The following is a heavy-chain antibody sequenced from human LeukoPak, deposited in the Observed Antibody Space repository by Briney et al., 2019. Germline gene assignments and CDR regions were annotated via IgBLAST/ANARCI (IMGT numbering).Heavy chain of an antibody. CDR3: ARCSGYGMDV. CDR1: GFTFSSYA. Sequence: PGGSLRLSCAASGFTFSSYAMHWVRQAPGKGLERVAVMSFDGTHIYYADSVKGRFTISRDNSKNTLYLQMNSLRAEDTAVYYCARCSGYGMDVWGQGTTVTVSS. J-gene: IGHJ6*02. CDR2: MSFDGTHI. D-gene: IGHD3-10*02. V-gene: IGHV3-30-3*01.